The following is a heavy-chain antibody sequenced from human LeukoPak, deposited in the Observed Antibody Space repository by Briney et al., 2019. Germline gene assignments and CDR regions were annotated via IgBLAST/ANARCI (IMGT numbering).Heavy chain of an antibody. Sequence: PSETLSLTCTVSGGSISSYYWSWIRQPPGKGLEWIGYIYYSGSTNYNPSLKSRVTISVDTSKNQFSLKLSSVTAADTAVYYCAREARSGGWYRAFDIWGQGTMVTVSS. D-gene: IGHD6-19*01. J-gene: IGHJ3*02. V-gene: IGHV4-59*01. CDR3: AREARSGGWYRAFDI. CDR1: GGSISSYY. CDR2: IYYSGST.